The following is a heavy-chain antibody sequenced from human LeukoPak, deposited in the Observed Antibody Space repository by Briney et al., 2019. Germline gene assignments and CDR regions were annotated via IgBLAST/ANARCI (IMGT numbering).Heavy chain of an antibody. J-gene: IGHJ4*02. Sequence: GGSLRLSCAVSGFTFSSHAMSWVRQAPGKGLEWVSGISISGDMTYYADSVEGRFTISRDNSKNTVHLQMNNVRVEDTAVYFCANEEVPNDYRGQGTLVTVSS. CDR2: ISISGDMT. D-gene: IGHD4/OR15-4a*01. V-gene: IGHV3-23*01. CDR3: ANEEVPNDY. CDR1: GFTFSSHA.